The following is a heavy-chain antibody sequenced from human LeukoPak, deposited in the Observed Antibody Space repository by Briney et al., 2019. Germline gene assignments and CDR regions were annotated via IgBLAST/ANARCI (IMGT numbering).Heavy chain of an antibody. Sequence: ASVKVSCQVSGYTFTDYYMHWVQQAPGKGLEWMGLVYPEDGETIYAEKFQGRVTITADTSTDTAYMELSSLRSEDTAVYYCAIGTNFDYWGQGTLVTVSS. CDR2: VYPEDGET. CDR1: GYTFTDYY. CDR3: AIGTNFDY. V-gene: IGHV1-69-2*01. J-gene: IGHJ4*02.